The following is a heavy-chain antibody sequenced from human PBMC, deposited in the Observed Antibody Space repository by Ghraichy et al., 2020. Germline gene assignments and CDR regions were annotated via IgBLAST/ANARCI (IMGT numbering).Heavy chain of an antibody. Sequence: SETLSLTCAVYGGSFSGYYWSWIRQPPGKGLEWIGEINHSGSTNYNPSLKSRVTISVDTSKNQFSLKLSSVTAADTAVYYCARRGKDYRWFDPWGQGTLVTVSS. CDR3: ARRGKDYRWFDP. D-gene: IGHD3-16*01. CDR1: GGSFSGYY. V-gene: IGHV4-34*01. J-gene: IGHJ5*02. CDR2: INHSGST.